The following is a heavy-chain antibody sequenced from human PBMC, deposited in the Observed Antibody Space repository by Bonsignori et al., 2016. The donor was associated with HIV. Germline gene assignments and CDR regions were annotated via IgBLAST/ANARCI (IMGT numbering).Heavy chain of an antibody. Sequence: GGSLRLSCAASGFTFNTYWMHWVRQGPGKGLVWVSHINRDGSSTSYADSVKGRFTISRDNAKNTLYLQMNSLRAEDTAVYYCARAARYYDSSYYYTDRYYYYMDVWGTGTTVTVSS. CDR1: GFTFNTYW. D-gene: IGHD3-22*01. CDR2: INRDGSST. CDR3: ARAARYYDSSYYYTDRYYYYMDV. V-gene: IGHV3-74*01. J-gene: IGHJ6*03.